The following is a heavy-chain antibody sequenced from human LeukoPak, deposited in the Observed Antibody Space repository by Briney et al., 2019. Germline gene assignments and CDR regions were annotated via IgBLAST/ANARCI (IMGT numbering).Heavy chain of an antibody. CDR3: ARDSYYYDSSGPPFDY. V-gene: IGHV4-61*02. CDR2: IYTSGST. D-gene: IGHD3-22*01. CDR1: GDSISSGGYS. Sequence: PSETLSLTCAVSGDSISSGGYSWNWIRQPAGKGLEWIGRIYTSGSTNYNPSLKSRVTMSVDTSKNQFSLKLSSVTAADTAVYYCARDSYYYDSSGPPFDYWGQGTLVTVSS. J-gene: IGHJ4*02.